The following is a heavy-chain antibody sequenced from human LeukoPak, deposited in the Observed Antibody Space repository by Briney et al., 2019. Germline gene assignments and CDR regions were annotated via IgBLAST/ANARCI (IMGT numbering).Heavy chain of an antibody. J-gene: IGHJ2*01. Sequence: SETLSLTCAVYGGSFSGYYWSWIRQPPGKRLEWIGEINQSGSTNYNPSLKSRVTISVDTSKNQFSLKLSSVTAADTAVSYCARGPHSGGWSTNYWYFDLWGRGTLVTVSS. CDR1: GGSFSGYY. D-gene: IGHD6-19*01. V-gene: IGHV4-34*01. CDR2: INQSGST. CDR3: ARGPHSGGWSTNYWYFDL.